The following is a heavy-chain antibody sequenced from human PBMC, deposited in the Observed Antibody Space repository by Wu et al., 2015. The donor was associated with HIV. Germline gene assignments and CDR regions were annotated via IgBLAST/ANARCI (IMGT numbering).Heavy chain of an antibody. CDR3: ARKGYLERYFDWLPTNPLDAFDI. D-gene: IGHD3-9*01. Sequence: QVQLVQSGAEVKKPGASVKVSCKASGYTFTGYYMHWVRQAPGQGLEWMGWINPNSGGTNYAQKFQGRVTMTRDTSISTAYMELSRLRSDDTAVYYCARKGYLERYFDWLPTNPLDAFDIWGQGTMVTVSS. CDR2: INPNSGGT. J-gene: IGHJ3*02. CDR1: GYTFTGYY. V-gene: IGHV1-2*02.